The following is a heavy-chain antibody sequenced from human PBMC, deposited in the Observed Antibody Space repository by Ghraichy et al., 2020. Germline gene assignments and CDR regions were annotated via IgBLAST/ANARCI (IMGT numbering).Heavy chain of an antibody. Sequence: GGSLRLSCAASGFSFSDTWMHWIRQAPGKGLEWVGRIKNRANGATTDCAASVKGRFTISRDDSKNTLYLQMNNLKTEDTAIYYCIMKVFAPFEYFDYWGQGALVTISS. CDR3: IMKVFAPFEYFDY. CDR1: GFSFSDTW. D-gene: IGHD3-10*02. J-gene: IGHJ4*02. CDR2: IKNRANGATT. V-gene: IGHV3-15*01.